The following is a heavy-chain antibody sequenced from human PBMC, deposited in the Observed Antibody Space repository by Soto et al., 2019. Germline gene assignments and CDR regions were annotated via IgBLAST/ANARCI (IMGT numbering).Heavy chain of an antibody. J-gene: IGHJ3*02. CDR2: IYPGDSDT. CDR3: ARRDQLAAFDI. V-gene: IGHV5-51*01. Sequence: HGESLKISCKGSGYSFTTYWIAWVRQMPGKGLEWMGIIYPGDSDTTYSPTFQGQVTISADKSISTTYLQWRSLKASDNAIYYCARRDQLAAFDIWGQGTMVTVSS. CDR1: GYSFTTYW. D-gene: IGHD1-1*01.